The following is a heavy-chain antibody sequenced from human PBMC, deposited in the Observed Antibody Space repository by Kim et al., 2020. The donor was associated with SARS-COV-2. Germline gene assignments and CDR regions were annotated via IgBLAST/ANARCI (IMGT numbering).Heavy chain of an antibody. D-gene: IGHD2-2*01. J-gene: IGHJ5*02. CDR2: IDPSDSYT. V-gene: IGHV5-10-1*01. CDR3: ASLCSSTSCYPNWFDP. CDR1: GYSFTSYW. Sequence: GESLKISCKGSGYSFTSYWISWVRQMPGKGLEWMGRIDPSDSYTNYSPSFQGHVTISADKSISTAYLQWSSLKASDTAMYYCASLCSSTSCYPNWFDPWGQGTLVTVSS.